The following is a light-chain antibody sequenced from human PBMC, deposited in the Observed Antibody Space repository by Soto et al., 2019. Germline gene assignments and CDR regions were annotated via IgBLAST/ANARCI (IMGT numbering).Light chain of an antibody. CDR2: GAS. CDR1: QSVSSNY. CDR3: QQYGSSPRT. Sequence: EIVLTQSPATLSLSPGERATLSCRASQSVSSNYLAWYQQKPGQAPRRLIYGASSRATGIPDRFSGSGSGTDFTLTISRLEPEDFAVYYCQQYGSSPRTFGQGTKVDIK. J-gene: IGKJ1*01. V-gene: IGKV3-20*01.